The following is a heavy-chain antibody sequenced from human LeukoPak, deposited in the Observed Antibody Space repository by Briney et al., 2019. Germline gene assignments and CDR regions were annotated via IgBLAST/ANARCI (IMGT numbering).Heavy chain of an antibody. D-gene: IGHD6-19*01. CDR2: ISSSSSYI. V-gene: IGHV3-21*01. CDR1: GFTFSSYA. CDR3: ARDQIGSSGWYLPDY. Sequence: GGSLRLSCAASGFTFSSYAMSWVRQAPGKGLEWVSSISSSSSYIYYADSVKGRFTISRDNAKNSLYLQTNSLRAEDTAVYYCARDQIGSSGWYLPDYWGQGTLVTVSS. J-gene: IGHJ4*02.